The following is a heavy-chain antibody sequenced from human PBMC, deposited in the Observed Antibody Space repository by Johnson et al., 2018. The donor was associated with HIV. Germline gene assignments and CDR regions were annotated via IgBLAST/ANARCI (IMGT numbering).Heavy chain of an antibody. CDR2: ISYDGGSK. J-gene: IGHJ3*02. Sequence: MLLVESGGGVVQPGRSLRLSCAASGFTFSSYPMHWVRQAPGKGLEWVAIISYDGGSKYYADSVKGRFTISRDNSKNTLYLQMNSLRAEDTAVYYCAKDRDYYGSGLIWGQGTMVTLSS. CDR1: GFTFSSYP. CDR3: AKDRDYYGSGLI. V-gene: IGHV3-30*04. D-gene: IGHD3-10*01.